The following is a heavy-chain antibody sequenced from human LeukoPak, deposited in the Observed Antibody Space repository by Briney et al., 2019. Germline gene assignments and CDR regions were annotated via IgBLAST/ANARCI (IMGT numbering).Heavy chain of an antibody. D-gene: IGHD3-10*01. V-gene: IGHV3-30*04. CDR2: ISNDGNNK. CDR3: ARPDDSESFYRANHY. Sequence: PGRSLRLSCAASGSSFNSYPMHWVRQAPGKGLEWVAVISNDGNNKYYADSVKGRFTISSDNSNNTLSLQMNGLRVEDTAVYYCARPDDSESFYRANHYWGRGTLVTVS. J-gene: IGHJ4*02. CDR1: GSSFNSYP.